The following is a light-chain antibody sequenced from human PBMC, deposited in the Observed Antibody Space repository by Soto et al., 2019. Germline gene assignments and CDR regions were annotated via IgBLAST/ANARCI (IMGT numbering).Light chain of an antibody. CDR3: QHYKIYPLA. V-gene: IGKV1-5*03. J-gene: IGKJ4*01. Sequence: DIQMTQSPSTLSASVGDTVTITCRASQDISTWLAWYQQKPGMAPSLLIYQAATLESGVPSRFTGSGSGTEFTLTITSLQPDDFATYYCQHYKIYPLAFGGGTKVEI. CDR1: QDISTW. CDR2: QAA.